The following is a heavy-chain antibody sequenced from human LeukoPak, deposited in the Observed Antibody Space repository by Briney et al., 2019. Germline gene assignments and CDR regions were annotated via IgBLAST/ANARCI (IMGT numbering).Heavy chain of an antibody. CDR1: GDSTSSSTYY. J-gene: IGHJ3*02. D-gene: IGHD5-12*01. CDR3: ATHRRSGSGGSENAFEI. V-gene: IGHV4-39*01. CDR2: IYDSGTT. Sequence: SETRSLTCTVSGDSTSSSTYYWDWIRQAPGKGLEWIGNIYDSGTTHYNPSLKSRVTISGDTSKNQFSLKLNSVTAADTAIYYCATHRRSGSGGSENAFEIWGQGTMVTVSS.